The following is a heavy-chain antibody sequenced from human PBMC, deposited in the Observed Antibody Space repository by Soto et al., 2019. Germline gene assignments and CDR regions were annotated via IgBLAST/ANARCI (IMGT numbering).Heavy chain of an antibody. D-gene: IGHD2-15*01. J-gene: IGHJ6*02. V-gene: IGHV1-69*13. CDR1: GGTFSSYS. CDR2: IIPIFGTA. Sequence: SVKVSCKASGGTFSSYSISWVRQAPVQGLEWMGGIIPIFGTANYAQKFQGRVTITADESTSTAYMELSSLRSEDTAVYYCARLCSGGTHYYYYGMDVWGQGTTVTVSS. CDR3: ARLCSGGTHYYYYGMDV.